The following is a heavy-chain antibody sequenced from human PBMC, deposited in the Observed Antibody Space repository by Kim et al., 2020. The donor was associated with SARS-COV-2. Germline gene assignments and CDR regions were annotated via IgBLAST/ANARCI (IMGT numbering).Heavy chain of an antibody. CDR1: GYTFTSYG. J-gene: IGHJ4*02. D-gene: IGHD3-22*01. V-gene: IGHV1-18*04. CDR2: ISAYNGNT. CDR3: ARDSQITMIGALSRSYYFDY. Sequence: ASVKVSCKASGYTFTSYGISWVRQAPGQGLEWMGWISAYNGNTNYAQKLQGRVTMTTDTSTSTAYMELRSLRSDDTAVYYCARDSQITMIGALSRSYYFDYWGQGTLVTVSS.